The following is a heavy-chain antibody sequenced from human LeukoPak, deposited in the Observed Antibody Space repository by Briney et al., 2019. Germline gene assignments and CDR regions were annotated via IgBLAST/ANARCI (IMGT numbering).Heavy chain of an antibody. Sequence: PSETLSLTCAVYGGSFSGYYWSWIRQPPGKGLEWIGEINHSGSTNYNPSLKSRVTISVDTSKNQFSLKLSSVTAADTAVYYCARDAPTYYDILTGYYPSYYMDVWGKGTTVTVSS. CDR2: INHSGST. V-gene: IGHV4-34*01. J-gene: IGHJ6*03. CDR1: GGSFSGYY. D-gene: IGHD3-9*01. CDR3: ARDAPTYYDILTGYYPSYYMDV.